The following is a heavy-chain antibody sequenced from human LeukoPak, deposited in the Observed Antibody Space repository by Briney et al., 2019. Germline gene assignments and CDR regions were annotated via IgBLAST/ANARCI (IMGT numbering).Heavy chain of an antibody. Sequence: GGSLRLSCAASGFTFSSYSMNWVRQAPGKGLEWVSYISSSSGIIYYADSVKGRFTISRDNAKNSLYLQMNSLRAEDTAVYYCARDYSGYYWGQGTLVTVSS. CDR3: ARDYSGYY. V-gene: IGHV3-48*04. CDR1: GFTFSSYS. J-gene: IGHJ4*02. D-gene: IGHD5-12*01. CDR2: ISSSSGII.